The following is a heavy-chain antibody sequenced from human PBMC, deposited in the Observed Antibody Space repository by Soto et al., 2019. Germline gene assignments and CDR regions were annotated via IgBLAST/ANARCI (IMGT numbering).Heavy chain of an antibody. D-gene: IGHD3-22*01. V-gene: IGHV3-23*01. J-gene: IGHJ3*02. CDR1: GFTFSSYA. CDR2: ISGSGGST. Sequence: PGGSLRLSCAASGFTFSSYAMSWVRQAPGKGLEWVSAISGSGGSTYYADSVKGRFTISRDNSKNPLYLQMNSLRAKDTAVYYCAKETHYYDSSNDAFDIWGQGTMVTVSS. CDR3: AKETHYYDSSNDAFDI.